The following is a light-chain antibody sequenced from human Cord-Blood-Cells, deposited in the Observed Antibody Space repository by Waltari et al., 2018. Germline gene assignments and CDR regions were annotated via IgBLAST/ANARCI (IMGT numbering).Light chain of an antibody. Sequence: DIQMTQSPSTLSASVEDRVTITCRASQSISSWLAWYQQKPGKAPKLLIYKASSLESGVPSRCSGSGSGTEFTLTISSLQPDDFATYYCQQYNSYWTFGQGTKVEIK. CDR2: KAS. J-gene: IGKJ1*01. CDR3: QQYNSYWT. CDR1: QSISSW. V-gene: IGKV1-5*03.